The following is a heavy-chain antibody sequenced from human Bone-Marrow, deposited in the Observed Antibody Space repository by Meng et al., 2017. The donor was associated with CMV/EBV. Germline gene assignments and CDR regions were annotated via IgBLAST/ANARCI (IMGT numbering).Heavy chain of an antibody. J-gene: IGHJ4*02. CDR1: GFTFSSYA. CDR2: ISDDGRNK. Sequence: GESLKISCAASGFTFSSYAMHWVRQAPGKGLEWVALISDDGRNKWYADSVKGRFTISRDNSKNTVSLQMNSLRAEDTALYYCARDQFDIVVVPAATLDYWGQGTLVTVSS. D-gene: IGHD2-2*01. V-gene: IGHV3-30*04. CDR3: ARDQFDIVVVPAATLDY.